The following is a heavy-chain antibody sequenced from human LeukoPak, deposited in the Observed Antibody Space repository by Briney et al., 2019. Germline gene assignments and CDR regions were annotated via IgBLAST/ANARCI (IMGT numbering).Heavy chain of an antibody. CDR3: ARGGYYGSGSYLGYYYYGMDV. D-gene: IGHD3-10*01. CDR2: ISSSGSTI. Sequence: PGGSLRLSCAASGFTFSSYEMNWVRQAPGKGLEWVSYISSSGSTIYYADSVKGRFTISRDNAKNSLYLQMNSLRAEDTAVYYCARGGYYGSGSYLGYYYYGMDVWGQGTTVTVSS. CDR1: GFTFSSYE. V-gene: IGHV3-48*03. J-gene: IGHJ6*02.